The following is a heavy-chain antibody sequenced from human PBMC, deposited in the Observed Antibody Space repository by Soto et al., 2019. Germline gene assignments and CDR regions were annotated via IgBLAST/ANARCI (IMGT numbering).Heavy chain of an antibody. D-gene: IGHD4-4*01. CDR2: ISYDGSNK. Sequence: PGGSLRLSCAASGFTFSSYAMHWVRQAPGKXLEWVAVISYDGSNKYYADSVKGRFTISRDNSKNTLYLQMNSLRAEDTAVYYCARDYFLGLDYSNRTLDYWGQGPLVTVSS. J-gene: IGHJ4*02. CDR1: GFTFSSYA. CDR3: ARDYFLGLDYSNRTLDY. V-gene: IGHV3-30-3*01.